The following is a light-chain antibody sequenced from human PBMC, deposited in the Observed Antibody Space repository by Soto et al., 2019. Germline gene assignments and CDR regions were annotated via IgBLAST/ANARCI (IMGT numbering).Light chain of an antibody. CDR1: QSISSW. V-gene: IGKV1-5*03. CDR3: QQNNRSTCT. J-gene: IGKJ2*02. CDR2: NAT. Sequence: DIQRTQSPSTLSASVGDRVTITCRALQSISSWLAWYQQKAGKAPKLLIYNATTLESGVPSRFGGSGSGTEFTLIISSLHPDYFATYYFQQNNRSTCTFGQGTKLEIK.